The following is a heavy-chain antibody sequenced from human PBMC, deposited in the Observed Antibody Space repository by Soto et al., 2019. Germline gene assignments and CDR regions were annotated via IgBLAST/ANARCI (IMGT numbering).Heavy chain of an antibody. CDR2: IYYSGST. J-gene: IGHJ4*02. CDR3: ARVSRRIAAAGTKYYFDY. D-gene: IGHD6-13*01. V-gene: IGHV4-59*01. Sequence: SETLSLTCTVSGGSISSYYWSWIRQPPGKGLEWIGYIYYSGSTNYNPSLKSRVTISVDTSKNQFSLKLSSVTAADTAVYYCARVSRRIAAAGTKYYFDYWGQGTLVTVSS. CDR1: GGSISSYY.